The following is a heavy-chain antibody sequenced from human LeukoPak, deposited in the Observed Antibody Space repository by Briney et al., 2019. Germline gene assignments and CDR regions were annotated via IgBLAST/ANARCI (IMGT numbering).Heavy chain of an antibody. J-gene: IGHJ4*02. Sequence: PSETLSLTCAVYGGSFSGYYWSWVRQAPGKGLEWVSAISGSGGSTYYADSVKGRFTISRDNSKNTLYLQMNSLRAEDTAVYYCAKANGGAEVYWGQGTLVTVSS. CDR1: GGSFSGYY. D-gene: IGHD2-8*01. V-gene: IGHV3-23*01. CDR3: AKANGGAEVY. CDR2: ISGSGGST.